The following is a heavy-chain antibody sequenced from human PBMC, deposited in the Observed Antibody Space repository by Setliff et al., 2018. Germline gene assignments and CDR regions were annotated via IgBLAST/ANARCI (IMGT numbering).Heavy chain of an antibody. Sequence: PGGSLRLSCVASEFSVSNYGMNWVRQAPGKGLEWLSYISSSGGTIHYADSVKGRFTISKDTAENSVFLQMNSLRGEDTALYYCAGGYSFGYGVYWGQGVLVTVSS. CDR2: ISSSGGTI. CDR3: AGGYSFGYGVY. CDR1: EFSVSNYG. V-gene: IGHV3-48*01. D-gene: IGHD5-18*01. J-gene: IGHJ4*02.